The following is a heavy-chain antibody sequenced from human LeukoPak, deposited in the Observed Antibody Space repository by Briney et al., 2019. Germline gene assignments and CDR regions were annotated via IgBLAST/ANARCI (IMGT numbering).Heavy chain of an antibody. CDR1: GYTFTGYY. CDR3: ARDSGAVDTAMVDF. Sequence: ASVKVSCKASGYTFTGYYIHWVRQAPGQGLEWMGRINPNSGGTNYAQKFQGRVTMTRDTSISTAYMELSRLRSDDTAVYYCARDSGAVDTAMVDFSGQGTLVTVSS. V-gene: IGHV1-2*06. CDR2: INPNSGGT. D-gene: IGHD5-18*01. J-gene: IGHJ4*02.